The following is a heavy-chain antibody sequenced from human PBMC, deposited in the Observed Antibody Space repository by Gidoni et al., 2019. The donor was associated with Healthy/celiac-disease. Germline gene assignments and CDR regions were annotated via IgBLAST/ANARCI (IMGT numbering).Heavy chain of an antibody. CDR3: ARGGRDVLRYFDLLYFDY. D-gene: IGHD3-9*01. V-gene: IGHV1-69*01. J-gene: IGHJ4*02. Sequence: QVQLVQSGAEVKKPGSSVKVSCKASGGTFSSYAISWVRQAPGQGLEWMGGIIPIFGTANYAQKFQGRVTITADESTSTAYMELSSLRSEDTAVYYCARGGRDVLRYFDLLYFDYWGQGTLVTVSS. CDR2: IIPIFGTA. CDR1: GGTFSSYA.